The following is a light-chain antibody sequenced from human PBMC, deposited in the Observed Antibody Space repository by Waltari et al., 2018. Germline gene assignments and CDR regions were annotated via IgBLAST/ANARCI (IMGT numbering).Light chain of an antibody. CDR2: CAS. V-gene: IGKV3-15*01. CDR3: QQYNRWPPLT. CDR1: QNIDNN. J-gene: IGKJ4*01. Sequence: EVVMTQSPAALSVSPGDRVTLSCKASQNIDNNLAWYQQKPGQSPRLLIYCASTRATGVPARFSGSGSGIEFTLTISSLQSEDCAVFYCQQYNRWPPLTFGGGTKVEIK.